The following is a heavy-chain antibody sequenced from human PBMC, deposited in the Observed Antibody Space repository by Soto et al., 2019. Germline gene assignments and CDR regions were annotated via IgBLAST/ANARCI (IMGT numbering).Heavy chain of an antibody. Sequence: SETLSLTCTVSGGSISSSSYYWGWIRQPPGKGLEWIGSFYYSESTYYNPSLKSRVTISVDTSKNQFSLKLSSVTAADTAVYYCATITIFGVVPNYFDYWGQGTLVTVSS. CDR1: GGSISSSSYY. D-gene: IGHD3-3*01. J-gene: IGHJ4*02. V-gene: IGHV4-39*01. CDR2: FYYSEST. CDR3: ATITIFGVVPNYFDY.